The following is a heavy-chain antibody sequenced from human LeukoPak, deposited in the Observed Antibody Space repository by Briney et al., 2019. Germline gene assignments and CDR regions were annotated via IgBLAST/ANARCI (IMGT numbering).Heavy chain of an antibody. CDR3: ATGLISSGCLFDY. CDR2: FDPEDGET. CDR1: GYTLSELS. D-gene: IGHD6-19*01. V-gene: IGHV1-24*01. Sequence: ASVKVSCKVSGYTLSELSMHWVRQAPGKGLEWMGGFDPEDGETIYAQKFQGRVTMTEDTSTDTAYMELSSLRSEDTAVYYCATGLISSGCLFDYWGQGTLVTVSS. J-gene: IGHJ4*02.